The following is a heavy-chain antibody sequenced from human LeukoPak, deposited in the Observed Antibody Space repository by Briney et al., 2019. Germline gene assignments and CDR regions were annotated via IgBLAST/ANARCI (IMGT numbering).Heavy chain of an antibody. Sequence: GESLKISCKGSGYSFTSYWIGWVRQMPGKGLEWMGIIYPGDSDTRYSPSFQGQVTISADKSISTAYLQWSSLKASDTAMYYCARHGSDYDILTGSRIHEYYYYMDVWGKGTTVTVSS. CDR2: IYPGDSDT. CDR1: GYSFTSYW. D-gene: IGHD3-9*01. V-gene: IGHV5-51*01. J-gene: IGHJ6*03. CDR3: ARHGSDYDILTGSRIHEYYYYMDV.